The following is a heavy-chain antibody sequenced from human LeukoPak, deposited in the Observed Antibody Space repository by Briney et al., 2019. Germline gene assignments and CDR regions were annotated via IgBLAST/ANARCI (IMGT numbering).Heavy chain of an antibody. D-gene: IGHD2-2*01. CDR2: IWYDGSNK. Sequence: GGSLRLSCAASGFTFSSYGMHWVRQAPGKGLEWVAVIWYDGSNKYYADSVKGRFTISRDNSKNTLYLQMNTLRAEDTAVYYCARVRGSGFCSGSSCAKDPGYYYYMDVWGKGTTVTVSS. V-gene: IGHV3-33*01. CDR1: GFTFSSYG. J-gene: IGHJ6*03. CDR3: ARVRGSGFCSGSSCAKDPGYYYYMDV.